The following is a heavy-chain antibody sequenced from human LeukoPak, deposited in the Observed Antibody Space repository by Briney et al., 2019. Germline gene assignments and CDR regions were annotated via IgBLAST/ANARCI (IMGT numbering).Heavy chain of an antibody. CDR2: LHPSGGSA. Sequence: GSSVKVSCKASGYTFTSYYMHWVRQAPGKGLEWVGILHPSGGSASYAQGFQGRVTMTRDTSTSTVYMELSSLKSEDTAVYYCASGQLRIAAAGTQGLPTHWGQGTLVTVSS. D-gene: IGHD6-13*01. CDR3: ASGQLRIAAAGTQGLPTH. J-gene: IGHJ4*02. V-gene: IGHV1-46*01. CDR1: GYTFTSYY.